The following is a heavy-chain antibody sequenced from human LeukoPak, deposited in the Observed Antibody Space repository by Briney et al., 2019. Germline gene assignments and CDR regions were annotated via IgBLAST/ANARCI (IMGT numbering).Heavy chain of an antibody. J-gene: IGHJ3*02. Sequence: GGALRLSCAASGFTFTTYWMSWVRRAPGKGREWVANINQDGIEKYYVASVKGRFTISRDNAKNSMYVQMNSMRAEDTAVYYCARGFDGYYGFDIWGQGTMVTVSS. CDR3: ARGFDGYYGFDI. D-gene: IGHD5-24*01. CDR1: GFTFTTYW. CDR2: INQDGIEK. V-gene: IGHV3-7*05.